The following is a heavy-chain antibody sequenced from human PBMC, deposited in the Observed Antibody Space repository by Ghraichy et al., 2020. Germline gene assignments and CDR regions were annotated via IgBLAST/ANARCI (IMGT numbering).Heavy chain of an antibody. Sequence: SETLSLTCTVSGGSISSYYWSWIRQPPGKGLEWIGYIYYSGSTNYNPSLKSRVTISVDTSKNQFSLKLSSVTAADTAVYYCASGVGSSGYYGDFDYCGQGTLVTVSS. D-gene: IGHD3-22*01. CDR3: ASGVGSSGYYGDFDY. J-gene: IGHJ4*02. CDR1: GGSISSYY. CDR2: IYYSGST. V-gene: IGHV4-59*01.